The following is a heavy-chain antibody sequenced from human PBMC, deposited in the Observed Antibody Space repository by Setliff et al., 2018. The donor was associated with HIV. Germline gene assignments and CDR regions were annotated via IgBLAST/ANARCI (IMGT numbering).Heavy chain of an antibody. CDR3: ARGRTTLTDAFDI. D-gene: IGHD4-17*01. J-gene: IGHJ3*02. V-gene: IGHV4-4*02. Sequence: WWTWVRQPPGKGLECIGETYHTGSTNYNPSLKSRVTISVDKSKNQFSLTLSSVTAADTAVYYCARGRTTLTDAFDIWGLGTTVTVSS. CDR1: W. CDR2: TYHTGST.